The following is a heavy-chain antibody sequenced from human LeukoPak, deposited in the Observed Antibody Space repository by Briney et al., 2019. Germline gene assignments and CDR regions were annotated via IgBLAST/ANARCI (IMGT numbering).Heavy chain of an antibody. Sequence: GGSLRLSCTASGFTFGDYAMSWVRQAPGKGLEWVGFIRSKAYGGTTEYAASVKGRFTISRVDSKSIAYLQMNSLKTEDTAVYYCTRDTYYYDSSGYYRTSGFDYWGQGTLVTVSS. J-gene: IGHJ4*02. D-gene: IGHD3-22*01. CDR2: IRSKAYGGTT. V-gene: IGHV3-49*04. CDR1: GFTFGDYA. CDR3: TRDTYYYDSSGYYRTSGFDY.